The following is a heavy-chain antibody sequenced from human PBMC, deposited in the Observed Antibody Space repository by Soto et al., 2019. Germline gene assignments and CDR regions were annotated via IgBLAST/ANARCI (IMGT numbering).Heavy chain of an antibody. V-gene: IGHV3-23*01. CDR3: AKGRIQRVSSAYYFDY. J-gene: IGHJ4*02. Sequence: GWSLRLSCAASGFTFSSYAMSWVRQAPGKGLEWVSAISGSGGSTYYADSVKGRFTISRDNSKNTLYLQMNSLRAEDTAVYYCAKGRIQRVSSAYYFDYWGQGTLVTVSS. D-gene: IGHD5-18*01. CDR1: GFTFSSYA. CDR2: ISGSGGST.